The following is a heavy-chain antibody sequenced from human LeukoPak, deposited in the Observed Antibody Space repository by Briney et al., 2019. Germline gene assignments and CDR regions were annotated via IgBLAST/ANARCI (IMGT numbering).Heavy chain of an antibody. D-gene: IGHD1-26*01. CDR2: IKSDGSSV. Sequence: GGSLRPSCAASGFTFSSHWMHWVRQTPGKGLVWVSRIKSDGSSVDYADSVKGRFTISRDNAKNTLYLQMNSLRAEDMAVYYCVRDGVGAPPFDYWGQGALVTVSS. CDR1: GFTFSSHW. V-gene: IGHV3-74*01. J-gene: IGHJ4*02. CDR3: VRDGVGAPPFDY.